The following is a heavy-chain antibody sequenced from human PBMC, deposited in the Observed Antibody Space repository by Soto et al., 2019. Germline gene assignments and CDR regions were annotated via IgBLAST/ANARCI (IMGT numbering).Heavy chain of an antibody. CDR2: IWYDGSNK. V-gene: IGHV3-33*01. CDR1: GFTFSSYG. CDR3: ARDLHYYDSSGYPTDY. Sequence: GGSLRLSCAASGFTFSSYGMHWVRQAPGKGLEWVAVIWYDGSNKYYADSVKGRFTISRDNSKNTLYLQMNSLRAEDTAVYYCARDLHYYDSSGYPTDYWGQGTLVTVSS. D-gene: IGHD3-22*01. J-gene: IGHJ4*02.